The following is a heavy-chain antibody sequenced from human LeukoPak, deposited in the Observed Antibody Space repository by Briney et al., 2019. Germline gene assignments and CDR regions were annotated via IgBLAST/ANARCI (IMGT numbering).Heavy chain of an antibody. D-gene: IGHD5-18*01. CDR1: GYSFTSYW. V-gene: IGHV5-51*01. Sequence: GESLKISCKGSGYSFTSYWIGWVRQMPGKGLEWMGIIYPGDSDTRYSPSFQGQVTISADKSISTAYLQWSSLKASDTAMYYCARQEISSGYSYDYGYWGQGTLVTVSS. CDR2: IYPGDSDT. J-gene: IGHJ4*02. CDR3: ARQEISSGYSYDYGY.